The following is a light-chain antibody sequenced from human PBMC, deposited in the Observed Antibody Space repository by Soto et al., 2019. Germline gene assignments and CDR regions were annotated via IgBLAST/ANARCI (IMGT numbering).Light chain of an antibody. CDR3: SSYTSSSTLWA. CDR2: DVS. Sequence: QSALTQPASVSGSPGQSITISCTGTSSDVGGYNYVSWYQQHPGKAPKLMIYDVSNRPSGVSNRFSGSKSGNTASLTISGLQAEDEADNYCSSYTSSSTLWAFGGGTKLTVL. CDR1: SSDVGGYNY. J-gene: IGLJ3*02. V-gene: IGLV2-14*01.